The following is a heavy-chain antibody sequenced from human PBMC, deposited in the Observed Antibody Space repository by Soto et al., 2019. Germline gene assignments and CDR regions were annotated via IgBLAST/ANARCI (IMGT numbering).Heavy chain of an antibody. V-gene: IGHV4-39*01. CDR3: ERHSGPYASSWFDA. CDR1: GGSISSSSYY. Sequence: SETLSLTYTVSGGSISSSSYYLGWIRPPPGKGLEWIGSIYYSGRTHYNPSLKSRVTISINTSKNQMSLELTSVTAADTAVYYSERHSGPYASSWFDAWAQGTLVTVSS. CDR2: IYYSGRT. D-gene: IGHD2-2*01. J-gene: IGHJ5*02.